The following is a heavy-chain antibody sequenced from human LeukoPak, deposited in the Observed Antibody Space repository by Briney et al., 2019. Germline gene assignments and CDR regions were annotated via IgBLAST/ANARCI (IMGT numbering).Heavy chain of an antibody. Sequence: GGSLRLSCAASGFTFGSYGMYWVRQAPGKGLEWVAVISYDGSNKYYADSVKGRFTISRDNSKNTLYLQMNSLRAEDTAVYYCARDRGYSSGWNYYYYGMDVWGQGTTVTVSS. D-gene: IGHD6-19*01. V-gene: IGHV3-30*03. CDR1: GFTFGSYG. J-gene: IGHJ6*02. CDR2: ISYDGSNK. CDR3: ARDRGYSSGWNYYYYGMDV.